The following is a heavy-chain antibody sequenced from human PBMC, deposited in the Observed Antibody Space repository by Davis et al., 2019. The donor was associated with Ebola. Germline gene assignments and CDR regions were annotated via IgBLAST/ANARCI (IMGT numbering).Heavy chain of an antibody. CDR2: ISYDGSNK. D-gene: IGHD4-23*01. CDR3: ARATVANY. V-gene: IGHV3-30*03. CDR1: GFSVSDHY. Sequence: GESLKISCAVSGFSVSDHYMSWVRQAPGKGLEWVAVISYDGSNKYYADSVKGRFTISRDNSKNTLYLQMNSLRAEDTAVYYCARATVANYWGQGTLVTVSS. J-gene: IGHJ4*02.